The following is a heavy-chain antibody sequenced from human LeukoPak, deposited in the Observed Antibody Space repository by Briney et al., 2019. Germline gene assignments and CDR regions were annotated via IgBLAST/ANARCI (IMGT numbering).Heavy chain of an antibody. V-gene: IGHV3-30*04. Sequence: GGSLRLSCAASGFTFSSYAMHWVRQAPGKGLEWVAVISYDGSNKYYADSVKGRFTISRDNSKNTLYLQMNCLRAEDTAVYYCARDRRISGWYFDLWGRGTLVTVSS. CDR2: ISYDGSNK. CDR1: GFTFSSYA. J-gene: IGHJ2*01. CDR3: ARDRRISGWYFDL. D-gene: IGHD3-10*01.